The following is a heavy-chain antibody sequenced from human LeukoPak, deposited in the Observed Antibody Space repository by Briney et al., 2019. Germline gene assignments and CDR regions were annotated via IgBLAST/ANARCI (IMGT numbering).Heavy chain of an antibody. V-gene: IGHV4-30-2*01. CDR2: IYHSGST. D-gene: IGHD1-7*01. J-gene: IGHJ6*04. CDR1: GGSISSGGYS. CDR3: ARGNSRYYYYGMDV. Sequence: PSHTLSLTCAVSGGSISSGGYSWRWLRQPPGTGLEWIGYIYHSGSTYYNPSLKSRVTISVDRSKNQFSLKLSSVTAADTAVYYCARGNSRYYYYGMDVWGKGTTVTVSS.